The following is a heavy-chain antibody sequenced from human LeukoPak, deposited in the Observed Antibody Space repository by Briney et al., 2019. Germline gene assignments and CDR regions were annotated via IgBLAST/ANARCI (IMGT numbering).Heavy chain of an antibody. Sequence: GGSLRLSCAASGFTFSDYYMSWIRQAPGKGLEWVSYIRSSGSTIYYADSVKGRFTISRDNAKNSLYLQMNSLRAEDTAVYYRARVDCSSTSCYEFDYWGQGTLVTVSS. CDR1: GFTFSDYY. CDR2: IRSSGSTI. CDR3: ARVDCSSTSCYEFDY. V-gene: IGHV3-11*04. D-gene: IGHD2-2*01. J-gene: IGHJ4*02.